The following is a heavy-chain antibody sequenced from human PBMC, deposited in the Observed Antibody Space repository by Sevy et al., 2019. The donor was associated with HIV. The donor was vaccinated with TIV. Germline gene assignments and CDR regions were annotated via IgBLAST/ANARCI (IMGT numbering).Heavy chain of an antibody. Sequence: GGSLRLSCAASGFTFSSYWMSWVRQAPGKGLEWVANIKQDGSEKYYVDSVKGRFTISRDNAKNSLYLQMNSLRAEDTAVYYCARAKTRLRYFDWLPSGYWGQGTLVTVSS. CDR3: ARAKTRLRYFDWLPSGY. CDR2: IKQDGSEK. V-gene: IGHV3-7*01. CDR1: GFTFSSYW. D-gene: IGHD3-9*01. J-gene: IGHJ4*02.